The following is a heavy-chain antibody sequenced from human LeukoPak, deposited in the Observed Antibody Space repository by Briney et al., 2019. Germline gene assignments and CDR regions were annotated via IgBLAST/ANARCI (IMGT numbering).Heavy chain of an antibody. CDR3: ARGYRTVGAIEYFQH. V-gene: IGHV1-46*01. D-gene: IGHD1-26*01. J-gene: IGHJ1*01. CDR1: GYTFTSYY. Sequence: ASVKVSCKASGYTFTSYYMHWVRQAPGQGLEWMGIINPSGGSTSYAQKFQGRVTMTRDTSTSTVYMELSSLRSEDTAVYYCARGYRTVGAIEYFQHWGQGTLVTVSS. CDR2: INPSGGST.